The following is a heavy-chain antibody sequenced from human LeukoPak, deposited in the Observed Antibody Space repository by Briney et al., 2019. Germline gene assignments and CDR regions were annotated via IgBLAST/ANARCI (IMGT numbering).Heavy chain of an antibody. CDR1: GVTFSSYA. Sequence: PGGSLRLSCAASGVTFSSYAMSWVRQAPGKGLEWVSVISGSGDSTYYADSVKGRFTISSDNSKNPLYLQMNSLSAEDTAVYYCAKIGYYDSSGYSDYWGQGTLVTVSS. J-gene: IGHJ4*02. CDR3: AKIGYYDSSGYSDY. V-gene: IGHV3-23*01. D-gene: IGHD3-22*01. CDR2: ISGSGDST.